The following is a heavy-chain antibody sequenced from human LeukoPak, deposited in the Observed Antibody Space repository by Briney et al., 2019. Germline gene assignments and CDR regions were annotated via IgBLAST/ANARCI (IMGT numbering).Heavy chain of an antibody. J-gene: IGHJ5*02. D-gene: IGHD3-3*01. Sequence: SVKVSCKASGGTFSSYAISWVRQAPGQGIEWMGGIIPIFGTANYAQKFQGRVTITTDESTSTAYMELSSLRSEGTAVYYCARVGGSGYSNWFDPWGQGTLVTVSS. CDR2: IIPIFGTA. V-gene: IGHV1-69*05. CDR3: ARVGGSGYSNWFDP. CDR1: GGTFSSYA.